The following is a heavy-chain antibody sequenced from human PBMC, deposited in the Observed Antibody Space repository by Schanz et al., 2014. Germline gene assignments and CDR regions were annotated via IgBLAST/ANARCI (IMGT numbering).Heavy chain of an antibody. Sequence: EVQLVESGGGLVQPGGSLRLSCAASGFTFRNYWMSWVRQAPGKGLEWVANIKQDGSEKYYVDSVKGRFTFSRDNAKNSLYLQMNSLRAEDTAVYYCARDLSYYTSGSYGYWGQGTLVTVSS. V-gene: IGHV3-7*01. CDR2: IKQDGSEK. J-gene: IGHJ4*02. CDR1: GFTFRNYW. D-gene: IGHD3-10*01. CDR3: ARDLSYYTSGSYGY.